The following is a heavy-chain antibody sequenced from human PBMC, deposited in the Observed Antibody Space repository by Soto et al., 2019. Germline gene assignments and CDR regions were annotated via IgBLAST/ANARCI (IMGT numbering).Heavy chain of an antibody. D-gene: IGHD3-22*01. J-gene: IGHJ4*02. CDR2: INAGNGNT. CDR1: GYTFTSYA. Sequence: ASVKVSCKASGYTFTSYAMHWVRQAPGQRLEWMGWINAGNGNTKYSQKFQGRVTITRDTSASTAYMELSSLRSEDTAVYYRARSVGDSSGYYDYWGQGTLVTVSS. V-gene: IGHV1-3*01. CDR3: ARSVGDSSGYYDY.